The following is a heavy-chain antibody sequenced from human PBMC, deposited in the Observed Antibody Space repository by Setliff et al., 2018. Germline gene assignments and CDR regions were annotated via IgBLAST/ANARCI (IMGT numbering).Heavy chain of an antibody. CDR1: GFTFKTYS. V-gene: IGHV1-18*01. J-gene: IGHJ4*02. CDR3: VTAQGAEHFDY. CDR2: ISGYNGNT. D-gene: IGHD3-16*01. Sequence: GASVKVSCKASGFTFKTYSFSWIRQAPGQGLEWVGWISGYNGNTIYAQNFQGRVTMTTDASTNTAYMELRSLGSDDTAVYYCVTAQGAEHFDYWGQGSLVTGSS.